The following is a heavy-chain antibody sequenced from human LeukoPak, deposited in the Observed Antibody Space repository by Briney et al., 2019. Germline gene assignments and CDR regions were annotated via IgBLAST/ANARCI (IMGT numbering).Heavy chain of an antibody. D-gene: IGHD3-10*01. J-gene: IGHJ4*02. CDR1: GFTFSTYA. CDR2: ISGSGGNT. V-gene: IGHV3-23*01. Sequence: GGSLRLSCTASGFTFSTYAMTWVRRAPGKGLEWVSAISGSGGNTYYADSVKGRFTISRDNSKNTLYLQMNSLRAEDTAVYYCARDRLGSGSSFDYWGQGTLVTVSS. CDR3: ARDRLGSGSSFDY.